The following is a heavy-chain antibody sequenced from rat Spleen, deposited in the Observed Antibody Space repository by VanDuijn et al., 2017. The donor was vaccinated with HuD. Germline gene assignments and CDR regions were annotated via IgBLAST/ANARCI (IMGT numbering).Heavy chain of an antibody. CDR2: ITNTVGSI. Sequence: EVQLVESGGGLVQPGRSLNSSCLAPGSKLKNYWMSWTRRAPGKGWGWVASITNTVGSIYYPDSVKGRFTISRDNAKNTLYLQMNSLRSEDTATYYCTSGGFAYWGQGTLVTVSS. V-gene: IGHV5-31*01. D-gene: IGHD4-3*01. J-gene: IGHJ3*01. CDR3: TSGGFAY. CDR1: GSKLKNYW.